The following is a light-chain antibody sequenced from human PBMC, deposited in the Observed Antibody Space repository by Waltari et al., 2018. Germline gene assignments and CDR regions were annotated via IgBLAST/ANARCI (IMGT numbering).Light chain of an antibody. V-gene: IGLV4-69*01. J-gene: IGLJ3*02. CDR3: QTGGHGTWV. Sequence: QLVLTQSPSASASLGASVKLTCTLSSGHSSNVIAWLQQQPEKGPRYLMKVNSDGSHSTGDVLPVRFSGSSTGAERYLAISVLQSEDESDYYCQTGGHGTWVFGGGTKLTVL. CDR1: SGHSSNV. CDR2: VNSDGSH.